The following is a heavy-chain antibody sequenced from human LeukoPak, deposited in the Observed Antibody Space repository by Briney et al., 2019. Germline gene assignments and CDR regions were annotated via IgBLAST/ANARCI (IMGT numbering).Heavy chain of an antibody. Sequence: SETLSLTCGVSGGSFSGYYWSWLRQPPGKALEWIGEINHSGTTNYNPSLKSRVTISVDTSKKQISLKLSTVTAADTAVYYCASDYVWGRYRYSIHDYWGQGTLVTVSS. CDR3: ASDYVWGRYRYSIHDY. CDR2: INHSGTT. D-gene: IGHD3-16*02. J-gene: IGHJ4*02. V-gene: IGHV4-34*01. CDR1: GGSFSGYY.